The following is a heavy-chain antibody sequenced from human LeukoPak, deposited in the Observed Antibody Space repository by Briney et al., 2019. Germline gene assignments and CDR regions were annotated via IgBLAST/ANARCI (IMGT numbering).Heavy chain of an antibody. D-gene: IGHD5-18*01. J-gene: IGHJ4*02. CDR2: ISSSSSTI. Sequence: PGGSLRLSCAASGFTFSSYSMNWVRQAPGKGLEWVSYISSSSSTIYYADSVKGRFTISRDNAKNSLYLQMNSLRAEDTAVYYCARGWVDTAYDYWGQGTLVTVSS. CDR3: ARGWVDTAYDY. CDR1: GFTFSSYS. V-gene: IGHV3-48*04.